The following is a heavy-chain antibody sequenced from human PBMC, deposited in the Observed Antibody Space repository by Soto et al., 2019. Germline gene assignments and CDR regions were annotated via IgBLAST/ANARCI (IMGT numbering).Heavy chain of an antibody. CDR3: ARGDGRRSSGFYYYYGMDV. D-gene: IGHD6-25*01. CDR1: GFTFTNYF. CDR2: ISPNDGST. V-gene: IGHV1-46*01. Sequence: QVQLVQSGAEVKKPGASVKVSCKASGFTFTNYFFHWVRQAPRQGLEWMGIISPNDGSTNYVQSLQGRVTMTSHTSTSTVYMELSSLRSEDTPVYYCARGDGRRSSGFYYYYGMDVWGNGTKVTVSS. J-gene: IGHJ6*04.